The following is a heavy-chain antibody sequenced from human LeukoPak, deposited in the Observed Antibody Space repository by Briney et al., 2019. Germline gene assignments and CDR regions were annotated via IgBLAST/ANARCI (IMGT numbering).Heavy chain of an antibody. CDR1: GFTFSSCE. V-gene: IGHV3-48*03. CDR2: ISSSGSTV. Sequence: GGSLRLSCAASGFTFSSCEMKWVRQAPGKGLEWVSYISSSGSTVYYADSVKGRFTISRDNAKNSLYLQMNSLRAEDTAVYYCASGYSYGLDYWGQGTLVTVSS. D-gene: IGHD5-18*01. CDR3: ASGYSYGLDY. J-gene: IGHJ4*02.